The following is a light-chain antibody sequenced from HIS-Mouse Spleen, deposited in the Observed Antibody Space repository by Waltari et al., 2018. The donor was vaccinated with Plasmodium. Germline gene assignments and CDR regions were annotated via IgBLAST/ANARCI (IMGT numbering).Light chain of an antibody. J-gene: IGLJ3*02. CDR1: ALPKKY. CDR2: EDR. Sequence: SYELTQPPSVSVSPGQTARITCSGDALPKKYAYWYQQKSGQAPVLVIDEDRKRPAGIPERFSGSSSGTMATVTVSGAQVEDEADYYWYSTDSSGNHRVFGGGTKLTVL. V-gene: IGLV3-10*01. CDR3: YSTDSSGNHRV.